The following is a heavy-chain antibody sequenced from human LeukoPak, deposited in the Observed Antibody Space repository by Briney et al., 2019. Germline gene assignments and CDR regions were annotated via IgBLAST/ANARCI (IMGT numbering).Heavy chain of an antibody. J-gene: IGHJ4*02. Sequence: GGSLRLSCAASGFTFEDYAMHWVRQGPGKGLEWVSLISGNGNNIYYADSVKGRFTISRDNSKNTLYLQMNSLRAEDTAVYYCARFTPEHSSWGQGTLVTVSS. CDR2: ISGNGNNI. D-gene: IGHD3-22*01. CDR1: GFTFEDYA. CDR3: ARFTPEHSS. V-gene: IGHV3-43*02.